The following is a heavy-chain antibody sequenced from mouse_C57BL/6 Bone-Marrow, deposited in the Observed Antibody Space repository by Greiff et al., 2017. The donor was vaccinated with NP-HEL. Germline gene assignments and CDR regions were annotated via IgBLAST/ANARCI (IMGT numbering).Heavy chain of an antibody. Sequence: QVQLQQSGAELARPGASVKLSCKASGYTFTSYGIRWVKPRPGQGLEWIGEIYPRSSNTYYNEKFKGKATLTSDKSSSTAYIELRSLTSEDSAVYFCARCYYDSPWFAYRGQLTLVTVSA. CDR1: GYTFTSYG. J-gene: IGHJ3*01. CDR3: ARCYYDSPWFAY. V-gene: IGHV1-81*01. D-gene: IGHD2-4*01. CDR2: IYPRSSNT.